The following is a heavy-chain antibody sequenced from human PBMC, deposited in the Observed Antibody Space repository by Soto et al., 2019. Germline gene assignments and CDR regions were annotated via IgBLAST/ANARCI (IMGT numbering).Heavy chain of an antibody. CDR2: IYSADSHT. CDR3: ARAAPITDNHHFEY. CDR1: GYNFNKYW. V-gene: IGHV5-51*01. Sequence: GESLKISCKGSGYNFNKYWINWVRQMPGRGLEWMGIIYSADSHTRYSPSFQGQVNISVDKSISTAYLQWSSLKASDTAMYFCARAAPITDNHHFEYWGQGPLVTVSS. D-gene: IGHD3-10*01. J-gene: IGHJ4*02.